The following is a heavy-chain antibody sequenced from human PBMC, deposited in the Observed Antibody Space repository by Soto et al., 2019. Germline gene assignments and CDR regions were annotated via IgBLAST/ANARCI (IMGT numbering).Heavy chain of an antibody. D-gene: IGHD6-19*01. V-gene: IGHV4-4*02. CDR3: ARDGHTSGWS. J-gene: IGHJ5*02. CDR1: GGSITSSDW. Sequence: QVQLQESGPGLVKPSETLSLTCAVSGGSITSSDWWSWVRQPPGKGLEWIGETSHRGSTTYSPSLKSRVTISVDKSKNQFSLKLSSVTAAGTAVYYCARDGHTSGWSWGQGTLVTVSS. CDR2: TSHRGST.